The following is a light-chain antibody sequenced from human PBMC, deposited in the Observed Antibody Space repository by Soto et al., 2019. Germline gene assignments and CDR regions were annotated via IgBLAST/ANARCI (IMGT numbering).Light chain of an antibody. Sequence: EIVMTQSPATLSVSPGGRATLSCGASQSISGALAWYQQKPGQAPRLLIYGASSRATGIPDRFSGSGSGTDCTLTISRLEPEDFAVYYGQQYGNAPFNFGPGTKGDIK. CDR2: GAS. J-gene: IGKJ3*01. V-gene: IGKV3-20*01. CDR3: QQYGNAPFN. CDR1: QSISGA.